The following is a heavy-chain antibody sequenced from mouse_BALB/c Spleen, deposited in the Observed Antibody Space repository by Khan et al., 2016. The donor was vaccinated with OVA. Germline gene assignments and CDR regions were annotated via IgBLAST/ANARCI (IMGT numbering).Heavy chain of an antibody. CDR1: GYSFTTYY. V-gene: IGHV1S135*01. CDR2: IDPFSGGT. Sequence: VQLKQSGPELMKPGASVKISCKASGYSFTTYYIHWVMQSHGTSLEWIGYIDPFSGGTTYNQKFKGKATLTVDKSSSTAYIHLTNLTSEDSAVYYCTRHGYDAWFTYWGQGTLVTVSA. CDR3: TRHGYDAWFTY. J-gene: IGHJ3*01. D-gene: IGHD2-2*01.